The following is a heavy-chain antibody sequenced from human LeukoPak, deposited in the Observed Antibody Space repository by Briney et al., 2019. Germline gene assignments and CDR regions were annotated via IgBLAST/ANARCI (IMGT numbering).Heavy chain of an antibody. Sequence: GGSLRLSCAASRFPLSSYAMHWVRQAPGKGLEWVAGISYDGRNNYYADSVKGRFSISRDDSNNTLYLQMNSLRADDTAVYFCARAAIFDYYYYMDVWGRGTTVTVSS. CDR1: RFPLSSYA. V-gene: IGHV3-30*01. CDR3: ARAAIFDYYYYMDV. D-gene: IGHD3-3*01. CDR2: ISYDGRNN. J-gene: IGHJ6*03.